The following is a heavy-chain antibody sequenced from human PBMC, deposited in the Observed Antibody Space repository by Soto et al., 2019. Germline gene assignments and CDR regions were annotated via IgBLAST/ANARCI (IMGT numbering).Heavy chain of an antibody. Sequence: EVQLLESGGGLVQPGGSLRLSCAASGFTFSSYAMSWVRQAPGKGLEWVSAISGSGGSTYYADSVKGRFTISRDNSKSTLYLQMNSLRAEDTAVYYCEVDYDDGSGYSHPRPYYFDYWGQGTLVTVSS. CDR1: GFTFSSYA. V-gene: IGHV3-23*01. CDR3: EVDYDDGSGYSHPRPYYFDY. D-gene: IGHD3-22*01. CDR2: ISGSGGST. J-gene: IGHJ4*02.